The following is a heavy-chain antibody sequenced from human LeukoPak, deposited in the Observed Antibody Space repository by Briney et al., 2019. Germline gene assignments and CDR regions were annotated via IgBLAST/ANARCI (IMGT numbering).Heavy chain of an antibody. D-gene: IGHD6-19*01. J-gene: IGHJ3*02. CDR3: TPYPLSLGWHGFHI. CDR2: MKSKTDGATT. Sequence: SGGSLRLSCAASGFTLNNAWMSGVRQAPGKGVEWVARMKSKTDGATTDYAAPLKVKFTSSRDEAEKALYLQLDSLKTDHTPLYYCTPYPLSLGWHGFHIWRQGTMVTVPS. CDR1: GFTLNNAW. V-gene: IGHV3-15*01.